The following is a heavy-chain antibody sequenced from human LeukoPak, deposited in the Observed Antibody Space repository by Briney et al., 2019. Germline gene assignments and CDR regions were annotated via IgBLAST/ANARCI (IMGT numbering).Heavy chain of an antibody. Sequence: SETLSLTCTVSGGSITYYYWSWIRQSPGKGLEWIGYIYDSGSTNYNPSLKSRVTISVDTSKNQFSLKLSSVTAADTAVYYCRSSSSSWGQGTLVTVSS. CDR1: GGSITYYY. CDR2: IYDSGST. CDR3: RSSSSS. J-gene: IGHJ4*02. D-gene: IGHD6-6*01. V-gene: IGHV4-59*12.